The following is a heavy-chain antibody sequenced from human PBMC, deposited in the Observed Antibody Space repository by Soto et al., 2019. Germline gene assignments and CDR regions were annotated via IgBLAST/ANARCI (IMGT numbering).Heavy chain of an antibody. V-gene: IGHV1-69*02. CDR3: ATSFGSGYRAFDY. CDR1: GDTFNFYT. Sequence: QVQLVQSGAEVKKPGSSVKVSCKASGDTFNFYTINWVRQAPGLGLEWMGRFNPILSMSNSALRFQGRVTLTADKSTSTADMVLSSRRSDATAVYYCATSFGSGYRAFDYWGQGVLVTVSS. D-gene: IGHD3-10*01. J-gene: IGHJ4*02. CDR2: FNPILSMS.